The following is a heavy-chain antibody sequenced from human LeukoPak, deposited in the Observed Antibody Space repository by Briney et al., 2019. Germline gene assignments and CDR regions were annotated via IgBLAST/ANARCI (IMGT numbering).Heavy chain of an antibody. CDR2: INHSGST. V-gene: IGHV4-34*01. Sequence: PSETLSLTCAVYGGSFSGYYWSWIRQPPGKGLEWIGEINHSGSTNYNPSLKSRVTISVDTSKNQFSLKLSSVTAAGTAVYYCARGPGIGYCSSTSCYVDYWGQGTLVTVSS. D-gene: IGHD2-2*01. CDR3: ARGPGIGYCSSTSCYVDY. J-gene: IGHJ4*02. CDR1: GGSFSGYY.